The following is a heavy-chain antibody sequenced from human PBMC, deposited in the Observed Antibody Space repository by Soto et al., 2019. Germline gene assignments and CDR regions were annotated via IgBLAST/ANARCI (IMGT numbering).Heavy chain of an antibody. Sequence: PGGSRRLSCAASGFTFSSYGMHWVRQAPGKGLEWVAVIWYDGSNKYYADSVKGRFTISRDNSKNTLYLQMNSLRAEDTAVYYCARDGTTYYYDSSGFQYYYYDGMDGWGQGTTLTVSS. CDR3: ARDGTTYYYDSSGFQYYYYDGMDG. CDR2: IWYDGSNK. D-gene: IGHD3-22*01. CDR1: GFTFSSYG. V-gene: IGHV3-33*01. J-gene: IGHJ6*02.